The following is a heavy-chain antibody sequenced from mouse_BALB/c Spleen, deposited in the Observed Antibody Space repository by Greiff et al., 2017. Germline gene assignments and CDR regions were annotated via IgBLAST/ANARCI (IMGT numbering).Heavy chain of an antibody. Sequence: EVQVVESGGDLVKPGGSLKLSCAASGFTFSSYGMSWVRQTPDKRLEWVATISSGGSYTYYPDSVKGRFTISRDNPKNTLFLQMTSLRSEDTAMYYCARRWDYAMDYWGQGTSVNVSS. CDR3: ARRWDYAMDY. V-gene: IGHV5-6*01. CDR1: GFTFSSYG. CDR2: ISSGGSYT. D-gene: IGHD1-1*02. J-gene: IGHJ4*01.